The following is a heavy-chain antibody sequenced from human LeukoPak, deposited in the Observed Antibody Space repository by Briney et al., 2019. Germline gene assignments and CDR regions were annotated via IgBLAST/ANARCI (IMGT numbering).Heavy chain of an antibody. V-gene: IGHV1-2*02. Sequence: ASVKVSCKASGYTFSGYYMHWVRQAPGQGLESMGWINSNSGARNYAPKFQGRVTFSRDNSISTVYMELSSLRSDDTAIYYCARGRGGATTGFDHWGQGTLVTVS. D-gene: IGHD1-26*01. CDR2: INSNSGAR. J-gene: IGHJ4*02. CDR1: GYTFSGYY. CDR3: ARGRGGATTGFDH.